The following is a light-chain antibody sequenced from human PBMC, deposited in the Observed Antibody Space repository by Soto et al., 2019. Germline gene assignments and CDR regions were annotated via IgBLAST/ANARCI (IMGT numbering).Light chain of an antibody. Sequence: DIQMTQSPSALSASIGDRVTITCRASQSVNSWLAWYQKKPGRAPTLLIYDASILEGWVPSRFGGSGSGTEFNITISSLLPDDFATYYCQQYKIYRTLGQGSKVGIQ. J-gene: IGKJ1*01. CDR3: QQYKIYRT. V-gene: IGKV1-5*01. CDR2: DAS. CDR1: QSVNSW.